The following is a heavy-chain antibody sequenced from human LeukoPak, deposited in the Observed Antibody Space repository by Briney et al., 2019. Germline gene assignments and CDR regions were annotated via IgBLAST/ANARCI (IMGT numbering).Heavy chain of an antibody. J-gene: IGHJ4*02. CDR3: AKGYDFWSGYPPC. Sequence: GGSLRLSCAASGFTFSSYGMHWVRQAPGKGLEWVAFIRYDGSNKYYADSVKGRFTISRDNSKNTLYLQMNSLRAEDTAVYYCAKGYDFWSGYPPCWGQGTLVTVSS. CDR1: GFTFSSYG. D-gene: IGHD3-3*01. CDR2: IRYDGSNK. V-gene: IGHV3-30*02.